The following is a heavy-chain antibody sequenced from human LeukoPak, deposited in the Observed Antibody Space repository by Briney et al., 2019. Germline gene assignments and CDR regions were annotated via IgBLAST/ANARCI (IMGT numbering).Heavy chain of an antibody. V-gene: IGHV3-21*01. J-gene: IGHJ4*02. Sequence: GGSLRPSCVASGFTFSSYSMNWVRQAPGKGLEWVSSISSSSSYIYYADSVKGRFTIARDNAKNSVYLEMNSLRADDTAVYYCARSARLMKGVVEVTALDDWGQGTLVTVSS. CDR3: ARSARLMKGVVEVTALDD. D-gene: IGHD3-3*01. CDR1: GFTFSSYS. CDR2: ISSSSSYI.